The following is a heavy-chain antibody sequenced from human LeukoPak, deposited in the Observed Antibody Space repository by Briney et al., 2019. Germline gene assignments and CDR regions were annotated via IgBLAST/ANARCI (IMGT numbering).Heavy chain of an antibody. V-gene: IGHV4-61*10. CDR3: ARHRVVARARFDAFDI. CDR2: IYYSGST. CDR1: GGSISSGSYY. D-gene: IGHD2-15*01. J-gene: IGHJ3*02. Sequence: NPSQTLSLTCTVSGGSISSGSYYWSWIRQPAGKGLEWIGYIYYSGSTNYNPSLKSRVTISVDTSKNQFSLKLSSVTAADTAVYYCARHRVVARARFDAFDIWGQGTMVTVSS.